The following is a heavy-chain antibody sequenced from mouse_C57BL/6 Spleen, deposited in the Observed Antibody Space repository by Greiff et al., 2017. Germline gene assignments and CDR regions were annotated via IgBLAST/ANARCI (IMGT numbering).Heavy chain of an antibody. CDR2: IDPSDSYT. CDR3: ARGELLTFDY. V-gene: IGHV1-69*01. D-gene: IGHD1-1*01. J-gene: IGHJ2*01. CDR1: GYTFTSYW. Sequence: VQLQQPGAELVMPGASVKLSCKASGYTFTSYWMHWVKQRPGQGLEWIGEIDPSDSYTNYNQKFKGKSTLTVDKSSSTAYMQLSSLTSEDSAVYYCARGELLTFDYWGQGTTLTVSS.